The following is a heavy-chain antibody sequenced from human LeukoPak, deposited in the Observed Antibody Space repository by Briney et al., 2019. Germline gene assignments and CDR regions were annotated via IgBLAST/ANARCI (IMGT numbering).Heavy chain of an antibody. CDR3: ARVPGARNYLTDY. V-gene: IGHV4-34*01. Sequence: PPQTMSPTCALYAGSLTGYYWSWIRPPPGKGLEWNGEIHHSGSTTYNPSLKSRVTISVDTSQNQSSLKLSSVTAANTAWNSGARVPGARNYLTDYWGQGTLVTVSS. CDR1: AGSLTGYY. CDR2: IHHSGST. J-gene: IGHJ4*02. D-gene: IGHD1-14*01.